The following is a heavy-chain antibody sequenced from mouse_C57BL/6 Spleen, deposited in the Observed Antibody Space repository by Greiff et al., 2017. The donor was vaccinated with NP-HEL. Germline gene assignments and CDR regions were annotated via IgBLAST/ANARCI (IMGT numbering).Heavy chain of an antibody. CDR2: IHPNSGST. Sequence: QVQLQQSGAELVKPGASVKLSCKASGYTFTSYWMHWVKQRPGQGLEWIGMIHPNSGSTNYNEKFKSKSTLTVDKSSSTAYMQLSSLTSEDSAVYYCARDSNYGFAYWGQGTLVTVSA. J-gene: IGHJ3*01. D-gene: IGHD2-5*01. V-gene: IGHV1-64*01. CDR1: GYTFTSYW. CDR3: ARDSNYGFAY.